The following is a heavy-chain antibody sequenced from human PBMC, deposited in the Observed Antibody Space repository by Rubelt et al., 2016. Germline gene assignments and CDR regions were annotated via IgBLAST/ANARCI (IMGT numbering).Heavy chain of an antibody. Sequence: VQLVESGGGVVQPGRSLRLSCAASGFTFSSYAMHWVRQAPGKGLEWVAVISYDGSNKYYADSVKGRFTISRDNSKNTLYLQMNSLRAEDTAVYYCARVPSGDYVWGLLGYWGQGTLVTVSS. J-gene: IGHJ4*02. CDR1: GFTFSSYA. CDR3: ARVPSGDYVWGLLGY. D-gene: IGHD3-16*01. V-gene: IGHV3-30*04. CDR2: ISYDGSNK.